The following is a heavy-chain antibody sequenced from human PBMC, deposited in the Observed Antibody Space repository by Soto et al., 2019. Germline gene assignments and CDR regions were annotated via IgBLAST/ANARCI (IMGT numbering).Heavy chain of an antibody. CDR1: GGSISSSNW. D-gene: IGHD3-22*01. J-gene: IGHJ4*02. Sequence: QVQLQESGPGLVKPSGTLSLTCAVSGGSISSSNWWSWVRQPPGKGLEWIGEIYHSWSTNYNPSLKSRVTISVDKSKNQFSLKLSSVTAADTAVYYCARGRTYYYDSSGYYWDYWGQGTLVTVSS. CDR3: ARGRTYYYDSSGYYWDY. CDR2: IYHSWST. V-gene: IGHV4-4*02.